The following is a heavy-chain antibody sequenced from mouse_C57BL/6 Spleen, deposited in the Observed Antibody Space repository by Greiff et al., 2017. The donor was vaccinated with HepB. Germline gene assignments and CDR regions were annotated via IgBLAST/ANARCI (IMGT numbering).Heavy chain of an antibody. CDR2: IYPGDGDT. Sequence: QVQLQQSGPELVKPGASVKISCKASGYAFSSSWMNWVKQRPGKGLEWIGRIYPGDGDTNYNGKFKSKATLTADKSSSTAYMQLSSLTSEDSAVYFCARGYYYGSSYYFDYWGQGTTLTVSS. D-gene: IGHD1-1*01. J-gene: IGHJ2*01. V-gene: IGHV1-82*01. CDR1: GYAFSSSW. CDR3: ARGYYYGSSYYFDY.